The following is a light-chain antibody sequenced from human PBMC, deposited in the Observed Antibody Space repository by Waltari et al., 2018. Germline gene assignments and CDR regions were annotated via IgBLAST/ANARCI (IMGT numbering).Light chain of an antibody. V-gene: IGLV3-10*01. CDR3: YSPDGSDNHAPWV. J-gene: IGLJ3*02. CDR1: ALPQKY. Sequence: SYELTQPPSVSVSPGQTARITCPGDALPQKYAYWYQQKSGQAPLLVIYEDTKRPSGIPERFSGSSSGTWVTLIISGAQVEDEADYYCYSPDGSDNHAPWVYGGGTKLTVL. CDR2: EDT.